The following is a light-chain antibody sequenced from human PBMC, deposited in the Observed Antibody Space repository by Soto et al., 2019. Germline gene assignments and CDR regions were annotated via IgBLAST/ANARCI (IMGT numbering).Light chain of an antibody. V-gene: IGLV2-14*01. Sequence: QSALTQPASVSGSPGQSITISCTGTSSDVGGYKYVSWYQQHPGKAPKLMIYEVSNRPSGVSNRFSGSKSGNTASLTISGLQAEDEADYYYSSYTSSSTWVFGGGTKVTVL. CDR1: SSDVGGYKY. J-gene: IGLJ3*02. CDR3: SSYTSSSTWV. CDR2: EVS.